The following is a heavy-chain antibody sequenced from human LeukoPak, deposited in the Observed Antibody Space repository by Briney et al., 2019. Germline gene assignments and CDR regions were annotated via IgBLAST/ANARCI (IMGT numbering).Heavy chain of an antibody. Sequence: SETLSLTCTVSGGSISSSSYYWGWIRQPPGKGLEWIGSIYYSGSTYYNPSLKSRVTISVDTSKNQFSLKLSSVTAADTAVYYCARQYCSSTSCPYYYYYYMDVWGKGTTDTVSS. CDR2: IYYSGST. CDR3: ARQYCSSTSCPYYYYYYMDV. J-gene: IGHJ6*03. V-gene: IGHV4-39*01. D-gene: IGHD2-2*01. CDR1: GGSISSSSYY.